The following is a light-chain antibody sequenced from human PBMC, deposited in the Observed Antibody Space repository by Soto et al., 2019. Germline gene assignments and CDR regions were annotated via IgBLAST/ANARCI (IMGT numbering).Light chain of an antibody. V-gene: IGKV1-9*01. CDR1: QDISSY. J-gene: IGKJ5*01. Sequence: DIPLAQSPSFLSASVGDRVTITCRASQDISSYLAWYQQKAGKAPKLLIYAASTLHSGVPSRFSGSGSETDFTLTISSLQPEDVAIYYCEQFKSYPITFGQGTRLEIK. CDR3: EQFKSYPIT. CDR2: AAS.